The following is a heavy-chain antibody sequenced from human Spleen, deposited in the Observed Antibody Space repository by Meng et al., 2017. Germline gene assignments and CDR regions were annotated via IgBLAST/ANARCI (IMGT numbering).Heavy chain of an antibody. CDR2: INPNSGDT. V-gene: IGHV1-2*06. CDR1: GYSFTAYY. J-gene: IGHJ4*02. Sequence: ASVKVSCKTSGYSFTAYYIHWVRQAPGQGLEWLGHINPNSGDTLYSQKFQGRVSMTGDTSISTAYVELSSLRSDDTAVYYCLRDENISLGKLFGDYWGQGTMVTVSS. D-gene: IGHD2-21*01. CDR3: LRDENISLGKLFGDY.